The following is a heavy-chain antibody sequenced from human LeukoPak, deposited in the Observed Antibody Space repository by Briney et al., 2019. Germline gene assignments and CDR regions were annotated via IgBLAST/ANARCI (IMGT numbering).Heavy chain of an antibody. CDR1: GGSSSSYY. V-gene: IGHV4-59*01. Sequence: SETLSLTCTVSGGSSSSYYWSWIRQPPGKGLEWIGYIYYSGSTNYNPSLKSRVTISVDTSKNQFSLKLSPVTAADTAVYYCARARMYNWNDYYYYYMDVWGKGTTVTVSS. CDR2: IYYSGST. J-gene: IGHJ6*03. CDR3: ARARMYNWNDYYYYYMDV. D-gene: IGHD1-1*01.